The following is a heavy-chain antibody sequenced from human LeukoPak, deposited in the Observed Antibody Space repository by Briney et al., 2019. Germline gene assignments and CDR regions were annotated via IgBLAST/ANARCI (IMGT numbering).Heavy chain of an antibody. V-gene: IGHV3-23*01. CDR1: GFTFSSYA. J-gene: IGHJ4*02. Sequence: QSGGSLRLSCAASGFTFSSYAMSWVRQAPGKGLEWVSAISGSGGSTYYADSVMGRFTISRDNSKNTLYLQMNSLRAEDTAVYYCARPAYSSWTKYYFDYWGQGTLVTVSS. D-gene: IGHD6-6*01. CDR2: ISGSGGST. CDR3: ARPAYSSWTKYYFDY.